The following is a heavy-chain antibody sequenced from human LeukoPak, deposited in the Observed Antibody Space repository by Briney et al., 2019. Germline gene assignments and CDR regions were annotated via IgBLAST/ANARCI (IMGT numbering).Heavy chain of an antibody. V-gene: IGHV4-4*07. D-gene: IGHD3-22*01. J-gene: IGHJ4*02. Sequence: SETLSLTCTVSGGSISSYYWSWIRQPAGKGLEWIGRIYTSGGTNYNPSLKSRVTMSVDTSKNQFSLKLSSVTAADTAVYYCARDKYYYDSSASIRFDYWGQGTLVTVSS. CDR2: IYTSGGT. CDR3: ARDKYYYDSSASIRFDY. CDR1: GGSISSYY.